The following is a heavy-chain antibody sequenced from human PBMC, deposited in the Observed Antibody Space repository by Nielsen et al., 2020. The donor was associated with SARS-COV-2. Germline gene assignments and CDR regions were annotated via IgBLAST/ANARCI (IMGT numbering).Heavy chain of an antibody. CDR1: GYTFTGYY. Sequence: ASVKVSCKASGYTFTGYYMHWVRQATGQGLEWMGWMNPNSGNTGYAQKFQGRVTMTRNTSISTAYMELSSLRSEDTAVYYCARGLTYGSMPDYWGQGTLVTVSS. D-gene: IGHD2/OR15-2a*01. CDR3: ARGLTYGSMPDY. CDR2: MNPNSGNT. V-gene: IGHV1-8*02. J-gene: IGHJ4*02.